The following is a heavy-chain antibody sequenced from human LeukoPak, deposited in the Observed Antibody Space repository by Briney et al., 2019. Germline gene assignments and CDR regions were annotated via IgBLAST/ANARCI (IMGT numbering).Heavy chain of an antibody. CDR1: GYTFTSYD. V-gene: IGHV1-8*01. D-gene: IGHD6-19*01. CDR3: ASASGWYGSLDY. Sequence: GASVKVSCKASGYTFTSYDINWVRQATGQGLEWMGWMNPNSGNTGYAQKFQGRVTMTRNTSISTAYMELSSLRSEDTAVYYCASASGWYGSLDYWGQGTLVTVSS. J-gene: IGHJ4*02. CDR2: MNPNSGNT.